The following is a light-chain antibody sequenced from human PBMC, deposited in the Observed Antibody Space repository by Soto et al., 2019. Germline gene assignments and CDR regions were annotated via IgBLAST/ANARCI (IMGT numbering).Light chain of an antibody. CDR2: GNS. Sequence: QSVLTQPPSVSGAPGQGVTISCTGSSSNIGAGYDVHWYQQLPGTAPKLLIYGNSNRPSGVPDRFSGSKPGTSASLAITGLQAEDEADYYCQSYDSSLSGYVFGTGTKVTVL. CDR1: SSNIGAGYD. J-gene: IGLJ1*01. CDR3: QSYDSSLSGYV. V-gene: IGLV1-40*01.